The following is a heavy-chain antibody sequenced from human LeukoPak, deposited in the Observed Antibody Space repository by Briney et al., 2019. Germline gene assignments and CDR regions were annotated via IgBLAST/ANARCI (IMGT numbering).Heavy chain of an antibody. V-gene: IGHV4-61*01. CDR3: ARDGIAAAGWFDP. J-gene: IGHJ5*02. D-gene: IGHD6-13*01. CDR1: GGSVSSGSYY. CDR2: IYYSGGT. Sequence: SETLSLTCTVSGGSVSSGSYYWSWIRQPPGKGLEWIGYIYYSGGTNYNPSLKSRVTISVDTSKNQFSLKLSSVTAADTAVYYCARDGIAAAGWFDPWGQGTLVTVSS.